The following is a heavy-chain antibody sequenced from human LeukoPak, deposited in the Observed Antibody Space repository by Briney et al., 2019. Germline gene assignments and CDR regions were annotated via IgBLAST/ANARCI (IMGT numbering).Heavy chain of an antibody. CDR3: ARADEWELPGY. J-gene: IGHJ4*02. Sequence: GGSLRLSCAASGFTFSSYSMNWVRQAPGKGLDWVSYISSSSSTIYYADSVKGRFTISRDNAKNSLYLQMNSLRAEDTAVYYCARADEWELPGYWGQGTLVTVSS. CDR1: GFTFSSYS. D-gene: IGHD1-26*01. V-gene: IGHV3-48*01. CDR2: ISSSSSTI.